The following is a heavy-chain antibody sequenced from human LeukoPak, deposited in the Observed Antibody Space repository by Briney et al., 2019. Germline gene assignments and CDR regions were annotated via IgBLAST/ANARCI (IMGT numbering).Heavy chain of an antibody. Sequence: GGSLRLSCAASGFTFSSYAMHWVRQAPGKGLEWVAVISYDGSNKYYADSVKGRFTISRDNSKNTLYLQMNSLRAEDTAVYYCARVLGYSSGWSNWGIFEYWGQGTLVAASS. V-gene: IGHV3-30*01. CDR3: ARVLGYSSGWSNWGIFEY. CDR2: ISYDGSNK. CDR1: GFTFSSYA. D-gene: IGHD6-19*01. J-gene: IGHJ4*02.